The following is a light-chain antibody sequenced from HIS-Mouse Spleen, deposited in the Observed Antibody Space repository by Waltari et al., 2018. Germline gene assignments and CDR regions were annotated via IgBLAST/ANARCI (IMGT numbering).Light chain of an antibody. V-gene: IGLV3-25*03. CDR2: KDR. J-gene: IGLJ3*02. Sequence: SYELTQPPSVSVSPGQTARITCSGDALPKQYAYWYQQKPGQAPVLVLYKDRERPSGIPERFSGSSSGTTVTLTISGVQAEDEADYYCQSADSSGTYGVFGGGTKLTVL. CDR3: QSADSSGTYGV. CDR1: ALPKQY.